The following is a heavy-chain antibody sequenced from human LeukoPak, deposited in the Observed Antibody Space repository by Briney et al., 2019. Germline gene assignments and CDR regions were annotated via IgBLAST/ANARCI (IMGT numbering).Heavy chain of an antibody. V-gene: IGHV3-7*05. J-gene: IGHJ4*02. CDR3: ARGHSSNRDHHYDY. D-gene: IGHD1-14*01. CDR2: IKQDGSEK. Sequence: GGSLRLSCAASGFTFGSYWMTWVRQAPGKRLEKLDNIKQDGSEKYYVDSVKGRFTISRDNAKNSLYLEMNSLTTEDTALYYCARGHSSNRDHHYDYWGQGTQVTVSS. CDR1: GFTFGSYW.